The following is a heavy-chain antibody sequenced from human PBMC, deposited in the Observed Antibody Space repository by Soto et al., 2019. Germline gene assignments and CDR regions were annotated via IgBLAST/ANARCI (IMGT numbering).Heavy chain of an antibody. CDR3: ARDPSYYDILTGAYYYYGMDV. Sequence: GGSLSLSCAASGFTFSSYWMSWVRQAPGKGLEWVANIKQDGSEKYYVDSVKGRFTISRDNAKNSLYLQMNSLRAEDTAVYYCARDPSYYDILTGAYYYYGMDVWGQGTTVTVSS. CDR2: IKQDGSEK. V-gene: IGHV3-7*01. CDR1: GFTFSSYW. D-gene: IGHD3-9*01. J-gene: IGHJ6*02.